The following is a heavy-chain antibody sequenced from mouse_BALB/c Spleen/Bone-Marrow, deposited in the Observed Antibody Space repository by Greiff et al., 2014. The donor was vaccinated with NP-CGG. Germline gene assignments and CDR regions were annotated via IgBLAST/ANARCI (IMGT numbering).Heavy chain of an antibody. V-gene: IGHV1S29*02. CDR1: GYTFTGYN. D-gene: IGHD1-2*01. J-gene: IGHJ2*01. CDR3: ARSRGTTATTYYFDY. CDR2: IYPHNGGN. Sequence: EVQLQQSGPELVKPGASVKISCKASGYTFTGYNMHWVKQSHGKSLEWIVYIYPHNGGNGYNQKFKNKATLTVDSSSSTAYMELRSLTSEDSAVYYCARSRGTTATTYYFDYWGQGTTLTVSS.